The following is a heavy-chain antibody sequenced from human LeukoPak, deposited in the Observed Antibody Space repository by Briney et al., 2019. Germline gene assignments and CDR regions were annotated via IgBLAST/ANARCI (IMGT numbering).Heavy chain of an antibody. CDR1: GGSISSYY. CDR3: ARTSRRGRYVNWFDP. CDR2: IYYSGST. D-gene: IGHD3-16*01. Sequence: SETLSLTCTVSGGSISSYYWSWIRQPPGKGLEWIGYIYYSGSTYYNPSLKSRVTISVDTSKNQFSLKLSSVTAADTAVYYCARTSRRGRYVNWFDPWGQGTLVTVSS. V-gene: IGHV4-59*06. J-gene: IGHJ5*02.